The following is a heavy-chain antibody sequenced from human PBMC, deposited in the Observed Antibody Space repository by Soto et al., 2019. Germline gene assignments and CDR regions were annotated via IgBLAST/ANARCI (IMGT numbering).Heavy chain of an antibody. V-gene: IGHV1-18*01. CDR1: GYTFTSYG. J-gene: IGHJ6*03. CDR3: ARDFSYCSGGSCLPGGYYYYMDV. Sequence: QVQLVQSGAEVKKPGASVKVSCKASGYTFTSYGISWVRQAPGQGLEWMGWISAYNGNTNYAQKLQGRVIMTPDTSTSTAYMELRSLRSDDTAVYYCARDFSYCSGGSCLPGGYYYYMDVWGKGTTVTVSS. D-gene: IGHD2-15*01. CDR2: ISAYNGNT.